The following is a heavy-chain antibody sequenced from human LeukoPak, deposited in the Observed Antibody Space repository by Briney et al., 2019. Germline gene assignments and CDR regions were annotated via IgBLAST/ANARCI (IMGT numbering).Heavy chain of an antibody. CDR2: ISWNSGSI. J-gene: IGHJ6*02. D-gene: IGHD3-22*01. CDR3: AKDRSEDSSGYYYYYYYGMDV. CDR1: GFTFDDYA. V-gene: IGHV3-9*01. Sequence: GRSLRLSCAASGFTFDDYAMHWVRQAPGKGLEWVPGISWNSGSIGYADSVKGRFTISRDNAKNSLYLQMNSLRAEDTALYYCAKDRSEDSSGYYYYYYYGMDVWGQGTTVTVSS.